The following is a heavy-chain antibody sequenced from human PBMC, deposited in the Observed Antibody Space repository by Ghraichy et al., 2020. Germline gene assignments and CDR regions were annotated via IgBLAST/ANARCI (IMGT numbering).Heavy chain of an antibody. CDR2: ISSSRSTI. D-gene: IGHD3-3*01. CDR3: AREGYDFWSGYSQDWYFDL. J-gene: IGHJ2*01. Sequence: GGSLRLSCAASGFTFSSYSMNWVRQAPGKGLEWVSYISSSRSTIYYADSVKGRFTISRDNAKNSLYLQMNSLRAEDTAVYYCAREGYDFWSGYSQDWYFDLWGRGTLVTVSS. V-gene: IGHV3-48*01. CDR1: GFTFSSYS.